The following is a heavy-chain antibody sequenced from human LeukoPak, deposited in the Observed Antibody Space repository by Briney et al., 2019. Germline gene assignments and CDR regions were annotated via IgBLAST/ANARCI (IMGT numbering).Heavy chain of an antibody. CDR1: RVSLNKNY. V-gene: IGHV3-53*01. CDR2: LYSGGRT. Sequence: GGSLRLSCAASRVSLNKNYMTWVRQAPGKGLEWISILYSGGRTYYADSVRGRFTISRDNSKNTLYLQMTSLRAEDTAVYYCALVPLPQDTSNYGYFDYWGQGTLVAVSS. D-gene: IGHD4-11*01. CDR3: ALVPLPQDTSNYGYFDY. J-gene: IGHJ4*02.